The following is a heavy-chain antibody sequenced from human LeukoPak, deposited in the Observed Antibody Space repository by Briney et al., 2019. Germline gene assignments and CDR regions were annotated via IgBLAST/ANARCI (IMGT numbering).Heavy chain of an antibody. V-gene: IGHV4-34*01. CDR3: ARISTVTHQFDY. CDR1: GETFSGFY. Sequence: SETQSLTCAVYGETFSGFYWSWIRQPPGKGLEWIGEINYSGSTNYNPSLKSRVTISVDTSKNQFSLNLNSVTAADTAVYYCARISTVTHQFDYWGQGTLVTVSS. CDR2: INYSGST. D-gene: IGHD4-17*01. J-gene: IGHJ4*02.